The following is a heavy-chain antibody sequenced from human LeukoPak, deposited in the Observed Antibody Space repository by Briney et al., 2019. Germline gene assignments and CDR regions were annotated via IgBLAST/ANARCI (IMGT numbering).Heavy chain of an antibody. J-gene: IGHJ4*02. V-gene: IGHV4-39*01. Sequence: SETLSLTCTVSGDSISGLTYSWGWVRQPPGKGLEWIGYMHYSENTYYNPSLKSRVIISVDTSKIQFSLKLSSVTAADTAVYYCVRYRSGWYRFDYWGQGTLVTVSS. CDR2: MHYSENT. CDR1: GDSISGLTYS. D-gene: IGHD6-19*01. CDR3: VRYRSGWYRFDY.